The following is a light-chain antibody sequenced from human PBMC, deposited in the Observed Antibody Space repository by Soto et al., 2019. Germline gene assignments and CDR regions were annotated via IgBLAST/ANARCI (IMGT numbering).Light chain of an antibody. CDR3: QQYNSYPYT. V-gene: IGKV1-5*03. J-gene: IGKJ2*01. CDR1: QSISSW. CDR2: KAS. Sequence: DIQMTQSPSTLSASVGDRVTITCRASQSISSWLAWYQQKPGKASKLLIYKASSLESGVPSRFSGSGSGTEFTLTISSRQPDDFATYYGQQYNSYPYTFGQGTKLEIK.